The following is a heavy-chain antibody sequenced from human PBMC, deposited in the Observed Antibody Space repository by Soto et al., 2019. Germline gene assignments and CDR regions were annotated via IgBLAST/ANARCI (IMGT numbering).Heavy chain of an antibody. CDR2: INPSGGST. CDR3: ARSAEYYDRGAFDI. Sequence: VLVKVDWKAAGYDCTSHYWHWGRQEPGQGLEWMGIINPSGGSTSYAQKCQGRVTMTRDTSTSTVYMELSSLRSEDTAVYYCARSAEYYDRGAFDIWGQGTMVTV. CDR1: GYDCTSHY. V-gene: IGHV1-46*01. D-gene: IGHD3-10*02. J-gene: IGHJ3*02.